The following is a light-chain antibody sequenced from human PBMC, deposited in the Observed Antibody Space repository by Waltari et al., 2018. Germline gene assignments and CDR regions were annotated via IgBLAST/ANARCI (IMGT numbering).Light chain of an antibody. V-gene: IGLV2-8*01. CDR2: EVT. CDR1: SSDVGRYNY. Sequence: QSALTQPPSASGSPGQSVTISCTGTSSDVGRYNYVSWYQQHPGQAPKLIIYEVTKRPCGVPGRVSGSKSGNTASLTVAGLQAEDEADYYCSSFADTTPFVFGTGTKVTVL. CDR3: SSFADTTPFV. J-gene: IGLJ1*01.